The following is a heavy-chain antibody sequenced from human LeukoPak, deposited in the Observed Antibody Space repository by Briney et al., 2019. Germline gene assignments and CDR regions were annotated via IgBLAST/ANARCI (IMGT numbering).Heavy chain of an antibody. CDR3: ARGGDSGSYLDY. Sequence: KPSETLSLTCAVYGGSFSGYYWSWIRQPPGKGLEWIGEINHSGRTNYNPSLKSRVTISVDTSKNQFSLKLSSVTAADTAVYYCARGGDSGSYLDYWGQGTLVTVSS. J-gene: IGHJ4*02. D-gene: IGHD1-26*01. CDR1: GGSFSGYY. CDR2: INHSGRT. V-gene: IGHV4-34*01.